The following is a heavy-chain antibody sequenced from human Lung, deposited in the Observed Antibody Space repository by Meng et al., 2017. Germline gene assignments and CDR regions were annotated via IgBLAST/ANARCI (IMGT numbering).Heavy chain of an antibody. J-gene: IGHJ4*02. CDR3: ARESGYFEY. CDR2: IRGDGGSI. CDR1: GFTFRSYW. V-gene: IGHV3-74*03. Sequence: EVQLVESGGGLVQPGGSLRLSCAASGFTFRSYWMHWVRQAPGKGLVWVSRIRGDGGSIVYADSVKGRFTISRGNAKNTLFLQMNSLRAEDTAVYYCARESGYFEYWGQGILVTVSS.